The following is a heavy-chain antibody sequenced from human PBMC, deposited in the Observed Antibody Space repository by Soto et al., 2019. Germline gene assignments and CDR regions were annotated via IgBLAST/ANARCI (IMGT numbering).Heavy chain of an antibody. CDR1: GFTFGSYA. CDR3: AKFRGPAYSYYSMDV. Sequence: EVQLLESGGGLVQPGGSLRLSCAASGFTFGSYAMNWLRQAPGRGLECVSIISGSGRTTYYADSVKGRFTVSRDNSKNTLYLQTNTLRAEDTSLYYCAKFRGPAYSYYSMDVWGKGTTVTVSS. V-gene: IGHV3-23*01. D-gene: IGHD2-2*01. J-gene: IGHJ6*03. CDR2: ISGSGRTT.